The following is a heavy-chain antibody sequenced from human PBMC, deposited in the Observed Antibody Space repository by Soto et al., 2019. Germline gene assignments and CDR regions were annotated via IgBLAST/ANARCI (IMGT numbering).Heavy chain of an antibody. Sequence: PGGSLRLSCAASGFTFSNYAMSWVRQAPGKGLEWVSGINTSGGSTYYADSVKGRFTISRDNSKNTLYLQMNSLRAEDTAVYYCKIISRYSHDMDVWGKGTTVTVSS. CDR3: KIISRYSHDMDV. D-gene: IGHD2-15*01. CDR1: GFTFSNYA. CDR2: INTSGGST. V-gene: IGHV3-23*01. J-gene: IGHJ6*03.